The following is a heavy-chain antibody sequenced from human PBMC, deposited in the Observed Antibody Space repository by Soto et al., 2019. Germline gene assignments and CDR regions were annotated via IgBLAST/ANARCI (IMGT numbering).Heavy chain of an antibody. D-gene: IGHD6-6*01. Sequence: LETLSLTCAVYGGSFSGYYWSWIRQRPGKGLEWIGEINHSGSTNYNPSLKSRVTISVDTSKNQFSLKLSSVTAADTAVYYCARDGVAARNYFDYWGQGTLVTVSS. CDR1: GGSFSGYY. CDR3: ARDGVAARNYFDY. J-gene: IGHJ4*02. CDR2: INHSGST. V-gene: IGHV4-34*01.